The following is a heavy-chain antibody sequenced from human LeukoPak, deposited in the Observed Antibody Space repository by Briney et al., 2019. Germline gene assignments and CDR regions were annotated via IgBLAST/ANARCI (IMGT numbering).Heavy chain of an antibody. CDR2: IYYSGST. J-gene: IGHJ4*02. D-gene: IGHD2-2*01. Sequence: SETLSLTCTVSGGSISSSSYYWGWIRQPPGKGLEWIGSIYYSGSTYYNPSLKSRVTISVDTSKNQFSLKLSSVTAADTAVYYCARHRIVVVPADTFDFWGQGTLVTVSS. CDR3: ARHRIVVVPADTFDF. V-gene: IGHV4-39*01. CDR1: GGSISSSSYY.